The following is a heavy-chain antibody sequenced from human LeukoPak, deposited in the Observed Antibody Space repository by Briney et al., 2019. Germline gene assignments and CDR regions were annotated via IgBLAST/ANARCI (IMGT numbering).Heavy chain of an antibody. CDR1: GGSFSGYY. J-gene: IGHJ4*02. D-gene: IGHD3-22*01. Sequence: SETLSLTCAVYGGSFSGYYWSWIRQPPGKGLEWIGEINHSGSTNYNPSLKSRVTISVDTSKNQFSLKLSSVTAADTAVYYCARQLGYYYDSSGYYSDYWGQGTLVTVSS. CDR3: ARQLGYYYDSSGYYSDY. CDR2: INHSGST. V-gene: IGHV4-34*01.